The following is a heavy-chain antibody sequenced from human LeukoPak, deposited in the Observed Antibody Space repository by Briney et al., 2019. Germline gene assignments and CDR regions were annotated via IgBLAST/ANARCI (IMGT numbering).Heavy chain of an antibody. Sequence: ASVRVSCKAFGYTFTGYWMHWVRQAPGQGPEWMGVISPSGDSTIYAQKFKGRVTLTRDMSTSTDYLELSSLRSEDTAVYYCARDNSARDEAWWFNPWGQGTLVTVSS. CDR3: ARDNSARDEAWWFNP. CDR1: GYTFTGYW. CDR2: ISPSGDST. D-gene: IGHD5-24*01. J-gene: IGHJ5*02. V-gene: IGHV1-46*01.